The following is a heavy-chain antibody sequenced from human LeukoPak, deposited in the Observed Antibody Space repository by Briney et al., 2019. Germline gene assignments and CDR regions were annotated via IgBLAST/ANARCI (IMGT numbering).Heavy chain of an antibody. CDR1: GFTFSSYG. D-gene: IGHD3-3*01. Sequence: GGSLRLSCAASGFTFSSYGMHWARQAPGKGLEWVAVIWYDGSNKYYADSVKGRFTISRDNSKNTLYLQMNSLRAEDTAVYYCARDPYDFWSGSGYGMDVWGQGTTVTVSS. CDR2: IWYDGSNK. J-gene: IGHJ6*02. V-gene: IGHV3-33*01. CDR3: ARDPYDFWSGSGYGMDV.